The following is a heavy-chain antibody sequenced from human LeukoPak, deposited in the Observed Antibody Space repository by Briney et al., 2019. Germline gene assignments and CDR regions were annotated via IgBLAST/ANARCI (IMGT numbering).Heavy chain of an antibody. Sequence: ASVKVSCKVSGYTLTELSMHWVRQAPGKGLEWMGGFDPEDGETIYAQKFQGRVTMTEDTSTDTAYMELSSLRSEDTAVYYCARGPHAKYYYGSGSYYTRTNWFDPWGQGTLVTVSS. CDR3: ARGPHAKYYYGSGSYYTRTNWFDP. CDR2: FDPEDGET. J-gene: IGHJ5*02. CDR1: GYTLTELS. V-gene: IGHV1-24*01. D-gene: IGHD3-10*01.